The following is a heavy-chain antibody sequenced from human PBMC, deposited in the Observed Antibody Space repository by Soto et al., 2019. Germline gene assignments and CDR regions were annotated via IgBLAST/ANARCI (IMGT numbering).Heavy chain of an antibody. J-gene: IGHJ4*02. V-gene: IGHV3-23*01. CDR3: AKSATTVTTGNYFDY. D-gene: IGHD4-17*01. CDR1: GFTFSSYA. CDR2: ISATGGSL. Sequence: EVQLLESGGGLVQPGGSLRLSCAASGFTFSSYAMSWVRQAPGKGLEWVSGISATGGSLYFADSVKGRFTISRDNLKNALYLQMNSLRAEDTAVYYCAKSATTVTTGNYFDYWGQGSLVTVSS.